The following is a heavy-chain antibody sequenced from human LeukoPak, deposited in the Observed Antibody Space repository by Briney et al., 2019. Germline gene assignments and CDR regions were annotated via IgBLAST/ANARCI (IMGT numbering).Heavy chain of an antibody. CDR1: GYSFTSYW. CDR3: ARGSSPTQRGHNNWFDT. V-gene: IGHV5-51*01. J-gene: IGHJ5*02. Sequence: GDPLKISCNRSGYSFTSYWIGWVRQMPGKGLEWMGIIYPCDSDTRYSPSLQGQVTISADKSISTAYLQWSSLKASDTAMYYCARGSSPTQRGHNNWFDTWGQGTLVTVSS. D-gene: IGHD6-13*01. CDR2: IYPCDSDT.